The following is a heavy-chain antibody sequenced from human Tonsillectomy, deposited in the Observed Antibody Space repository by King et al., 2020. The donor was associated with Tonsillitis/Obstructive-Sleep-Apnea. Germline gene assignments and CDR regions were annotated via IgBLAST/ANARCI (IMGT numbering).Heavy chain of an antibody. Sequence: EQLVQSGAEVKKPGASVKVSCKASGYTFTSYAIHWVRQAPGQGLEWMGWISAYNGYTNYVQNLQGRVTMTTDTSTSTAYMELRSLRSDDTAVFYCARDYGIAAADSGAFDIWGQGTVVTVSS. D-gene: IGHD6-13*01. V-gene: IGHV1-18*01. CDR2: ISAYNGYT. CDR3: ARDYGIAAADSGAFDI. J-gene: IGHJ3*02. CDR1: GYTFTSYA.